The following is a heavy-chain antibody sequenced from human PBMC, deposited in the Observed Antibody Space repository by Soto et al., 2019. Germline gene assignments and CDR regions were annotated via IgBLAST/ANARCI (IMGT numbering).Heavy chain of an antibody. CDR1: GFSLSTSGVG. D-gene: IGHD2-15*01. V-gene: IGHV2-5*02. Sequence: QITLKESGPTLVKPTQTLTLTCTFSGFSLSTSGVGVGWIRQPPGKALEWLTFIYWDDDKRNSPFLKSRLTITKDTSKNQVVLTITNMDPVDTATYYCAHLVVAWITYYFDSWGQGTLVTVSS. CDR2: IYWDDDK. CDR3: AHLVVAWITYYFDS. J-gene: IGHJ4*02.